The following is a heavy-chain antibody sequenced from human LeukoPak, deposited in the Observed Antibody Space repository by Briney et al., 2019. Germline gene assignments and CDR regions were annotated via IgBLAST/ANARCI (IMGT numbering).Heavy chain of an antibody. D-gene: IGHD1-7*01. V-gene: IGHV3-74*01. Sequence: PGGSLRLSCAASGFTLSDYWMNWVRQPPGKEPAWVSHISPVGRNIAYADSVKGRFTISRGSAKNTLYLQMNSLRVGDTAVYYFVRDGGGTTPYDCWGQGTLVTVSS. J-gene: IGHJ4*02. CDR3: VRDGGGTTPYDC. CDR1: GFTLSDYW. CDR2: ISPVGRNI.